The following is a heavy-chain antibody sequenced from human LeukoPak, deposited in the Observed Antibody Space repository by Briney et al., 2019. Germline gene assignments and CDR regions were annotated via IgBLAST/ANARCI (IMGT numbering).Heavy chain of an antibody. Sequence: GGSLRLSCVASGFTFGSAAMTWVRQAPGKGLEWVSGISGSDGGTYYADSVKGRFTISRDNSKNTLYLRMNSLRVEDTAIYYCARDRGSGAFDNWGQGTLVTVSS. CDR3: ARDRGSGAFDN. D-gene: IGHD2-8*02. J-gene: IGHJ4*02. V-gene: IGHV3-23*01. CDR2: ISGSDGGT. CDR1: GFTFGSAA.